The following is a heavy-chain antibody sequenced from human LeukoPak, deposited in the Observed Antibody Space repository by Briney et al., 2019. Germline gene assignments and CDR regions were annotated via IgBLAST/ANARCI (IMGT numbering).Heavy chain of an antibody. V-gene: IGHV4-59*08. CDR2: IYYTGGT. Sequence: SETLSLTCTFSGGPIGSDYWTWIRRPPGKGLEYIGYIYYTGGTNYNPSLKSRVTISVDTSKNQFSLKLSSVTAADTAVYYCARRLNYYYYMDVWGKGTTVTVSS. D-gene: IGHD6-19*01. CDR1: GGPIGSDY. J-gene: IGHJ6*03. CDR3: ARRLNYYYYMDV.